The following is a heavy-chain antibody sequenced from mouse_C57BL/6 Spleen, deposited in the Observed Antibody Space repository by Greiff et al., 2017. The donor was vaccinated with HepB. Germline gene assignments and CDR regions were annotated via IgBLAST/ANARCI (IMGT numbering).Heavy chain of an antibody. CDR2: IYPGDGDT. CDR1: GYAFSSCW. J-gene: IGHJ2*01. V-gene: IGHV1-80*01. D-gene: IGHD1-1*01. Sequence: VQLQQSGAELVKPGASVKISCKASGYAFSSCWMNWVKQRPGKGLEWIGQIYPGDGDTNYNGKFKGKATLTADKSSSTAYMQLSSLTSEDSAVYFCARSSTVVAGDYWGQGTTLTVSS. CDR3: ARSSTVVAGDY.